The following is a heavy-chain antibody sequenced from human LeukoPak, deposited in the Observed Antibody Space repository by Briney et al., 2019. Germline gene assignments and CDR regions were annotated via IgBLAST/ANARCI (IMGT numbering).Heavy chain of an antibody. CDR2: INHEGGGI. J-gene: IGHJ6*02. CDR3: ATYINWVAGDV. CDR1: GFTFSESW. V-gene: IGHV3-7*01. D-gene: IGHD1-1*01. Sequence: GGTLRLSCAASGFTFSESWMTWVRQVPGQGLEWVAHINHEGGGIQYVDSVKGRFTISRDNAKGSVYLQMNSLRAEDTAIYHCATYINWVAGDVWGQGTTVIVSS.